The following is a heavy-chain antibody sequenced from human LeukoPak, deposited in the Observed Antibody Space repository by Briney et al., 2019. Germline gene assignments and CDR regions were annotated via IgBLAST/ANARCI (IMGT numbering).Heavy chain of an antibody. V-gene: IGHV3-53*01. Sequence: PGGSLRLSCAASGFTFSSNYMSWVRQAPGKGLEWVSIIYSGGSTYYADSVKGRFTISRDNSKNTLYLQMNSLRADDTAVYYCARYSSGWYVDWGQGTLVTVSS. CDR1: GFTFSSNY. J-gene: IGHJ4*02. CDR2: IYSGGST. D-gene: IGHD6-19*01. CDR3: ARYSSGWYVD.